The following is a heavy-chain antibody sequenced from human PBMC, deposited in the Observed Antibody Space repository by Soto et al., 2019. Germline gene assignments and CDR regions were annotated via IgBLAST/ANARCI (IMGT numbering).Heavy chain of an antibody. CDR1: GFTFSSYA. J-gene: IGHJ3*02. CDR3: AKDRAGWRMLVPDAFDI. D-gene: IGHD2-15*01. CDR2: ISGSGGST. V-gene: IGHV3-23*01. Sequence: GGSLRLSCAASGFTFSSYAMSWVRQAPGKGLEWVSSISGSGGSTYYADSVKGRFTISRDNSKNTLYLQMNSLRAEDTAVYYCAKDRAGWRMLVPDAFDIWGQGTMVTVSS.